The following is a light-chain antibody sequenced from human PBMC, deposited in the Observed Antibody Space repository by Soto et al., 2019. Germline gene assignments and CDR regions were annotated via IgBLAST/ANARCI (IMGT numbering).Light chain of an antibody. V-gene: IGLV1-51*01. J-gene: IGLJ2*01. CDR3: GTWDTSLSAVV. Sequence: QSVLTQPHSVSADPGQKVTISCSGRSSNIGKNYVSWYQRLPGTAPKLLIYDNNERSSGIPDRFSGSKSGTSATLCIAGLQPGDEADYYCGTWDTSLSAVVFGGGTKLTVL. CDR2: DNN. CDR1: SSNIGKNY.